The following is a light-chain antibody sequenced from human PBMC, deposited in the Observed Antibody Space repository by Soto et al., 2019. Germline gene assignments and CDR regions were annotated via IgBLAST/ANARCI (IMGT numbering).Light chain of an antibody. J-gene: IGLJ3*02. CDR3: QTWGTGILV. Sequence: QPVLTQSPSASASLGASVKLTCTLSSGHSSYAIAWHQQQPEKGPRYLMKLNSDGSHSKGDGIPDRFSGSSSGAERYLTISSLQSEEEADYYCQTWGTGILVFGGGTKLTVL. CDR2: LNSDGSH. V-gene: IGLV4-69*01. CDR1: SGHSSYA.